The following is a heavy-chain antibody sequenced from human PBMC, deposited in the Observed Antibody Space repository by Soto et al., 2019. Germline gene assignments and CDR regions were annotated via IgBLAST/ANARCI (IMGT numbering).Heavy chain of an antibody. CDR2: ISDDGSNK. V-gene: IGHV3-30*02. CDR3: AKELYSSGWTDAFDI. D-gene: IGHD6-19*01. Sequence: PGGSLRVSCAAAGFTFRGYAMSWVRKKPGKGLEWVAVISDDGSNKYYADSVKGRFTISRDNSKNTLYLQMNSLRAEDTAVYYCAKELYSSGWTDAFDIWGQGTMVTVSS. CDR1: GFTFRGYA. J-gene: IGHJ3*02.